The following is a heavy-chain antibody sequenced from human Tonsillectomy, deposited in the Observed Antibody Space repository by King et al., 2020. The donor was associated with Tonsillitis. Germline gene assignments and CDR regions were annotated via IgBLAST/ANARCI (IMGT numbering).Heavy chain of an antibody. V-gene: IGHV4-39*01. J-gene: IGHJ4*02. D-gene: IGHD3-10*01. Sequence: QLQESGPGLVKPSETLSLTCTVSGGSISSSSYYWGWIRQPPGKGLEWIGSIYYSGSTYYNPSLKSRVTISVDTSKNQFSLKLSSVTAADTAVYYCARHRVNYGSGSYDFDYWGQGTLVTVSS. CDR1: GGSISSSSYY. CDR2: IYYSGST. CDR3: ARHRVNYGSGSYDFDY.